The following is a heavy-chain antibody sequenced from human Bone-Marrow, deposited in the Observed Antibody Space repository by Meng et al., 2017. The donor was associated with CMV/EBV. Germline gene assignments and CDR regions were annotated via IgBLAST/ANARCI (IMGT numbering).Heavy chain of an antibody. Sequence: GGSLRLSCVGSGYAFSRFWMSWVRQAPGKGLEWVANIKKDGSEIHYVDSVRGRFTISRDNAKNSLYLQMISLTVEDTAVYYCARDPWCTLWGQGTLVTVSS. V-gene: IGHV3-7*01. J-gene: IGHJ4*02. CDR3: ARDPWCTL. CDR2: IKKDGSEI. D-gene: IGHD2-8*01. CDR1: GYAFSRFW.